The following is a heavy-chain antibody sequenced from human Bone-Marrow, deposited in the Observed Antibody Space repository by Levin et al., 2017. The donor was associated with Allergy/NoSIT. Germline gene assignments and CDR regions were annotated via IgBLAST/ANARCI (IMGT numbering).Heavy chain of an antibody. CDR3: TTDLNYYDSSLSVDY. CDR2: IKSKTDGGTT. D-gene: IGHD3-22*01. CDR1: GFTFSNAW. Sequence: GGSLRLSCAASGFTFSNAWMSWVRQAPGKGLEWVGRIKSKTDGGTTDYAAPVKGRFTISRDDSKNTLYLQMNSLKTEDTAVYYCTTDLNYYDSSLSVDYWGQGTLVTVSS. J-gene: IGHJ4*02. V-gene: IGHV3-15*01.